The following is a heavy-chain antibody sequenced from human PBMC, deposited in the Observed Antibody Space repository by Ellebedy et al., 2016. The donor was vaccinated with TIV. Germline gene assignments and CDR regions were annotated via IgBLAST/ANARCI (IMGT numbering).Heavy chain of an antibody. CDR1: GGSISSSGYY. D-gene: IGHD6-19*01. V-gene: IGHV4-39*07. CDR2: IHYTGST. J-gene: IGHJ4*02. CDR3: EGSGWFVVDY. Sequence: MPSETLSLTCSVSGGSISSSGYYWGWISQPPGKGLEWIASIHYTGSTYYNPSLKSRVTISIDTSKNQFSLNLNSVTAADTAVYYCEGSGWFVVDYWGQGTPVTVSS.